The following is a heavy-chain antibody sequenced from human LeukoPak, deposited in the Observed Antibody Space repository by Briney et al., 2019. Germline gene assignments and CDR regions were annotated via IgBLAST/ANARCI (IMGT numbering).Heavy chain of an antibody. Sequence: SETLSLTCTVSGGSISSSSYYWGWIRQPPGKGLEWIGSIYYSGSTYYNPSLKSRVTISVDTSKNQFSLKLSSVTAADTAVYYCARGGGGSWGIVVVPAAIGELDYWGQGTLVTVSS. CDR1: GGSISSSSYY. D-gene: IGHD2-2*02. V-gene: IGHV4-39*01. J-gene: IGHJ4*02. CDR3: ARGGGGSWGIVVVPAAIGELDY. CDR2: IYYSGST.